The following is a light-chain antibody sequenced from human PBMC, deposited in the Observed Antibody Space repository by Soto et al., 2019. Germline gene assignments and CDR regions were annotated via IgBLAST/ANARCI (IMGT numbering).Light chain of an antibody. V-gene: IGKV3-20*01. Sequence: EVVLTQSPDTLSLSPGERATLSCRASRSVGNNYLAWYQQRPGQAPNLLIYDASSRATGIPDRISGSGSGTDFTLTITRLVPEDSAMYYCQQYAYSPLNFGGGTKVEIK. CDR1: RSVGNNY. J-gene: IGKJ4*01. CDR2: DAS. CDR3: QQYAYSPLN.